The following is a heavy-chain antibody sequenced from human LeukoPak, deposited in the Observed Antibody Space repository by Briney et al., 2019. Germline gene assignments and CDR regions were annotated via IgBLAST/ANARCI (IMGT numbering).Heavy chain of an antibody. V-gene: IGHV3-66*01. CDR3: ARKNAFDI. CDR1: GFPVSSNY. CDR2: IYIDVST. J-gene: IGHJ3*02. Sequence: PGGSLRLSCAASGFPVSSNYMSRGPQAPGKGLERVSVIYIDVSTYYADSLKGRFTISRDNSKTTLHLRMNSLRVEDTAVYYCARKNAFDIWGQGTMVPVSS.